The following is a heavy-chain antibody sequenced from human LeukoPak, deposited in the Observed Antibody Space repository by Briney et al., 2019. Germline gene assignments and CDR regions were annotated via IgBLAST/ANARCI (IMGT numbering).Heavy chain of an antibody. V-gene: IGHV1-2*02. CDR2: MHPGNGNT. J-gene: IGHJ4*02. D-gene: IGHD2-21*02. CDR1: GYRFISNY. Sequence: GASVQVSCKASGYRFISNYIQWVRQAPGLGPEWMGWMHPGNGNTRYAEKFQGRVTMTRDTSINTAYMDLNSLRSDDTAVYYCAREGSYCVGGDCYSFDFWGQGTLITVSS. CDR3: AREGSYCVGGDCYSFDF.